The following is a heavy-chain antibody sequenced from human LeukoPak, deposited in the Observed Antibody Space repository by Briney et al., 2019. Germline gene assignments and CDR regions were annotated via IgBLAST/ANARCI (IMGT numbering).Heavy chain of an antibody. V-gene: IGHV3-21*01. CDR2: ISSSSSYI. Sequence: PGGSLRLSCAASGFTFSSHSMNWVRQAPGKGLEWVSSISSSSSYIYYADSVKGRFTISRDNAKNSLYLQMNSLRAEDTAVYYCARFHQIGYYYGMDVWGQGTTVTVSS. CDR1: GFTFSSHS. CDR3: ARFHQIGYYYGMDV. J-gene: IGHJ6*02.